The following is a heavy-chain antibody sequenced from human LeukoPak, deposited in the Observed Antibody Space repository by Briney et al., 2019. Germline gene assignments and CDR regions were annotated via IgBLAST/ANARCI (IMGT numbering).Heavy chain of an antibody. CDR2: MYSGGST. D-gene: IGHD4-17*01. J-gene: IGHJ6*03. V-gene: IGHV3-53*01. CDR1: GFTVSSNY. Sequence: GGSLRLSCAASGFTVSSNYMSWVRQVPGEGLEWVSVMYSGGSTYYADSVKGRFTISKDNSKNTLYLQMTSLRAEDTAVYYCASGITVTATASFYYYYMDVWGKGTTVTVAS. CDR3: ASGITVTATASFYYYYMDV.